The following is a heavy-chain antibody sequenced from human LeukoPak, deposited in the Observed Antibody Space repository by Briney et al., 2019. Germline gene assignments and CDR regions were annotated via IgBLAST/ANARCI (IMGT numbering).Heavy chain of an antibody. CDR2: IYPGDSDT. V-gene: IGHV5-51*01. CDR3: ARLPILTGYYIDF. D-gene: IGHD3-9*01. CDR1: GYSFTSHW. J-gene: IGHJ4*02. Sequence: GESLKISCKGSGYSFTSHWIGWVRQMPGKGLEWMGIIYPGDSDTTYSPSFQGQVTISADKSISTAYLQWSSLKASDTAIYYCARLPILTGYYIDFWGQGTLVTVSS.